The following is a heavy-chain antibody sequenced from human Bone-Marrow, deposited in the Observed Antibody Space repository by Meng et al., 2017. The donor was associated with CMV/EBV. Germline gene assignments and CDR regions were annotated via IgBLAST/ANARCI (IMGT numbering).Heavy chain of an antibody. CDR3: AKLEYSSSWYLDY. CDR2: ISGSGGST. V-gene: IGHV3-23*01. Sequence: GESLKISCAASGFTFSSYAMSWVRQAPGKGPEWVSAISGSGGSTYYADSVKGRFTISRDNSKNTLYLQMNSLRAEDTAVYYCAKLEYSSSWYLDYWGQGTLVTVSS. CDR1: GFTFSSYA. D-gene: IGHD6-13*01. J-gene: IGHJ4*02.